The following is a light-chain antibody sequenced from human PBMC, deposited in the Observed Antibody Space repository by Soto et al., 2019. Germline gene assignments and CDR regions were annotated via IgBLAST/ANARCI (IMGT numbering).Light chain of an antibody. CDR3: QQYGSSGT. V-gene: IGKV3-20*01. CDR1: QSVSSY. J-gene: IGKJ1*01. Sequence: ELPQSPSTLSWSHWERATLSCRASQSVSSYLAWYQQKPGQAPRLLIYGASNRATGIPDRFSGSGSGTDFTLTSSRLEPDDFAVYYCQQYGSSGTVGQGTKVDI. CDR2: GAS.